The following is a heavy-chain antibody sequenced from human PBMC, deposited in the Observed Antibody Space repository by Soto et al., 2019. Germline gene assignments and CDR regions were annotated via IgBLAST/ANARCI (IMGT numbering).Heavy chain of an antibody. D-gene: IGHD1-26*01. CDR1: GITFSNAW. V-gene: IGHV3-15*01. CDR3: TIMGLGTFQY. J-gene: IGHJ4*02. CDR2: IQKKADGGAT. Sequence: EVQLVESGGGLVKDGGSLRLSCAVSGITFSNAWMAWVRQAPGKGLEWVGRIQKKADGGATEYAASVKGRLSISRDDSKNTLYLQMDSLKTVDSAVYYCTIMGLGTFQYWGQGTLLTVSS.